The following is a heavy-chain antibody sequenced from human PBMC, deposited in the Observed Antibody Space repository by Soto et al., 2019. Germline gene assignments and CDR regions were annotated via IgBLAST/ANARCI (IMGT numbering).Heavy chain of an antibody. J-gene: IGHJ3*02. CDR1: GDSVSSNSAA. D-gene: IGHD3-10*01. Sequence: SQTLSLTCAISGDSVSSNSAAWNWLRQSPSRGLEWLGRTYYRSKWYNDYVVSVKSRLTINPDTSKNQFSLQLNSVTPEDTAVYYCARERGVLSEAFDIWGQGTVVTVSS. V-gene: IGHV6-1*01. CDR2: TYYRSKWYN. CDR3: ARERGVLSEAFDI.